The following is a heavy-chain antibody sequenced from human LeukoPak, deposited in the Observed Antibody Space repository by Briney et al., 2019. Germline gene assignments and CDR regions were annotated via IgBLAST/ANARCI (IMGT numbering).Heavy chain of an antibody. CDR2: IYHSGST. CDR1: GGSISSSNW. Sequence: SETLSLTCAVSGGSISSSNWWSWVRQPPGKGLEWIGEIYHSGSTNYNPSLKSRVTISVDKSKNQFSLKLSSVTAADTAVYYCARASGGSYGYFDYWGQGTLVTVSS. J-gene: IGHJ4*02. D-gene: IGHD1-26*01. V-gene: IGHV4-4*02. CDR3: ARASGGSYGYFDY.